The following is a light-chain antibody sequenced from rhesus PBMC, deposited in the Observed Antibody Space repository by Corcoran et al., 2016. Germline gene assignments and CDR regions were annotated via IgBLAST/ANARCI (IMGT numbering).Light chain of an antibody. CDR3: QHAYGTPLT. CDR1: QTISSY. Sequence: DIQMTQSPSSLSASVGDRVTITCRASQTISSYLAWYQQKPGKVPKLLIYAASSLESGVPSRFSGSGSGTDFTLTISSLQPEDFATYCCQHAYGTPLTFGGGTKVEIK. J-gene: IGKJ4*01. V-gene: IGKV1S8*01. CDR2: AAS.